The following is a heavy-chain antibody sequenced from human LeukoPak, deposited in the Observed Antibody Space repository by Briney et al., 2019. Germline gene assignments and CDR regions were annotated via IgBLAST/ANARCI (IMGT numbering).Heavy chain of an antibody. V-gene: IGHV1-24*01. D-gene: IGHD3-22*01. J-gene: IGHJ4*02. Sequence: ASVKVSCKASGYTLTEFSMHWVRQAPGKGLEWMGGFDPEDGETIYAQELQGRVTMTKDTSTDTAYMELSSLRSEDTAVYYCATWYYYDSSDYYLADYWGQGTLVTVSS. CDR3: ATWYYYDSSDYYLADY. CDR1: GYTLTEFS. CDR2: FDPEDGET.